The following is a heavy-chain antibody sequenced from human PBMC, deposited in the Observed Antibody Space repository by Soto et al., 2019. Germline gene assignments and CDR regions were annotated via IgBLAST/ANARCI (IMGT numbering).Heavy chain of an antibody. J-gene: IGHJ6*03. V-gene: IGHV3-7*05. Sequence: PGGSLRLSCAASGFTFSSYWMSWVRQAPGKGLEWVANIKQDGSEKYYVDSVKGRFTISRDNAKNSLYLQMNSLRAEDTAVYYCAKGQPNNDPGDHYYYMAVWGKGTTVTVSS. CDR1: GFTFSSYW. D-gene: IGHD2-8*01. CDR3: AKGQPNNDPGDHYYYMAV. CDR2: IKQDGSEK.